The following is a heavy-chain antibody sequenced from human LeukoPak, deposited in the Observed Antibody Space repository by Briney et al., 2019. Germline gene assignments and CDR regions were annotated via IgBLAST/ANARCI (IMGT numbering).Heavy chain of an antibody. CDR2: IYYTGST. D-gene: IGHD1-26*01. J-gene: IGHJ5*02. CDR1: GGSISTYY. V-gene: IGHV4-59*01. Sequence: SETLSLTCTVSGGSISTYYWTWIRQPPGKGLEWIGYIYYTGSTKYNPSLKSRVTISVDTSENQFSLKLSPVTAADTAVYYCARSAGVGTTGNWFDPWGQGTLVTVSS. CDR3: ARSAGVGTTGNWFDP.